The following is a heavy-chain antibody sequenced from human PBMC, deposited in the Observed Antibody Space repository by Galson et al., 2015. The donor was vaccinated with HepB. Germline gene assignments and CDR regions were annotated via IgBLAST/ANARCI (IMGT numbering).Heavy chain of an antibody. V-gene: IGHV4-39*07. CDR1: GGSISSSSYY. D-gene: IGHD3-16*01. Sequence: SETLSLTCTVSGGSISSSSYYWGWIRQPPGKGLEWIGSIYYSGSTYYNPSLKSRVTISVDTSKNQFSLKLSSVTAADTAVYYCARDRGGRPHFGLVDYWGQGTLVTVSS. CDR3: ARDRGGRPHFGLVDY. J-gene: IGHJ4*02. CDR2: IYYSGST.